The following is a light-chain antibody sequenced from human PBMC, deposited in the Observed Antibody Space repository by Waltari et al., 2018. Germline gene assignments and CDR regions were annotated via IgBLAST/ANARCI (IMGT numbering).Light chain of an antibody. CDR3: SSYTTSSAPGV. CDR2: EVS. CDR1: DSDVGAYDF. Sequence: QSALTQPASVSGSPGQSITISCSGTDSDVGAYDFVSWYQQHPGKAPHLIIYEVSNRPSGISNRFSAATSGNTAALTISGLQAEDEADYYGSSYTTSSAPGVFGTGTRVTVL. J-gene: IGLJ1*01. V-gene: IGLV2-14*01.